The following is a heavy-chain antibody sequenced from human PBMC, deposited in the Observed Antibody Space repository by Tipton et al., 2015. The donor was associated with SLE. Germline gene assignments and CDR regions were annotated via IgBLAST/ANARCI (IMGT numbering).Heavy chain of an antibody. CDR1: GFSLSNYY. CDR3: VKGQAVYYYHAMDV. CDR2: ISGSGNHI. V-gene: IGHV3-11*01. J-gene: IGHJ6*02. Sequence: SLRLSCAASGFSLSNYYMSWIRQAPGKGLEWVLYISGSGNHIYYADSVKGRFTISRDNAKNSLYLEMNSLRDEDTAVYFCVKGQAVYYYHAMDVWGQGTTVTVS.